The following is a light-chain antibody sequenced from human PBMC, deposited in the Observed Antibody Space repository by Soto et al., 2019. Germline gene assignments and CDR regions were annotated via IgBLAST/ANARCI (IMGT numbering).Light chain of an antibody. V-gene: IGKV1-5*01. CDR3: QQYNSYWT. J-gene: IGKJ1*01. CDR1: QSISSW. Sequence: DIQMTQSPSTLSAAVGDRVIITCRASQSISSWLAWYQRKPGKAPKLLIYDASSLESGVPSRFSGSGSGTEFTLTISSLQPDDFATYYCQQYNSYWTFGQGTKVDIK. CDR2: DAS.